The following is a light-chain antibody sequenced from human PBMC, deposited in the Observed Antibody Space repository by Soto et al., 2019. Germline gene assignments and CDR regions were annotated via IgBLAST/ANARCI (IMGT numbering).Light chain of an antibody. Sequence: DIQMTHSPSTLSGSVLDIVTITFRASQSISSWLAWYQQKPGRAPKLLIYDASNLEAGVPSRFRGSGSGTDFTFTISRLQPEDIATYYCQQYENLPTFGQGTRLEIK. J-gene: IGKJ5*01. V-gene: IGKV1-33*01. CDR2: DAS. CDR3: QQYENLPT. CDR1: QSISSW.